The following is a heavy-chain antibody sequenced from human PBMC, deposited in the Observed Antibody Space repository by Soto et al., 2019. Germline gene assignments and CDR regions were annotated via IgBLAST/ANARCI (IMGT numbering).Heavy chain of an antibody. CDR3: ARNLQGVYYFDY. D-gene: IGHD6-13*01. CDR2: IYYSGST. Sequence: SETLSLTCTVSGGSISGYYWSWIRQPPGKGLEWIGYIYYSGSTSYNPSLKSRLSISVDTSKNQFSLKLSSVTAADTAVYYCARNLQGVYYFDYWGQGALVTVSS. J-gene: IGHJ4*02. CDR1: GGSISGYY. V-gene: IGHV4-59*08.